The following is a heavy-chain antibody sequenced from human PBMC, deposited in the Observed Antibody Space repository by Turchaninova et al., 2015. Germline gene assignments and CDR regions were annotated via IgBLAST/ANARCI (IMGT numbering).Heavy chain of an antibody. Sequence: LVQSGADVKKPGASVKVSCEASGYAFTGYSIHWGRQPPGQGLEWMGRSNPDSGATEYAQEFQGRVSMTRDTSINTAYRDLRRLTSDDTAVYYCARDPYCTSNNCLFDLWGQGTLVTVSS. V-gene: IGHV1-2*06. CDR1: GYAFTGYS. CDR3: ARDPYCTSNNCLFDL. CDR2: SNPDSGAT. D-gene: IGHD2-2*01. J-gene: IGHJ5*02.